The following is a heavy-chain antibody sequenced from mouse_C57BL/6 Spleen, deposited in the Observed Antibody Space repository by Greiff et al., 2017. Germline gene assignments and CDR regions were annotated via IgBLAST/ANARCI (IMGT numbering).Heavy chain of an antibody. J-gene: IGHJ4*01. Sequence: QVHVKQPGAELVKPGASVKLSCKASGYTFTSYWMQWVKQRPGQGLEWIGEIDPSDSYTNYNQKFKGKATLTVDTSSSTAYMQRSSLTSEDSAVYYCARSKTAQATYYAMDYWGQGTSVTVSS. D-gene: IGHD3-2*02. CDR2: IDPSDSYT. V-gene: IGHV1-50*01. CDR1: GYTFTSYW. CDR3: ARSKTAQATYYAMDY.